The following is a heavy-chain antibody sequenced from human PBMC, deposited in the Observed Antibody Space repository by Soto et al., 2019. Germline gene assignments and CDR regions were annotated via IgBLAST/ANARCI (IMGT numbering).Heavy chain of an antibody. CDR3: ARGAGDCSGGSCDGMDV. J-gene: IGHJ6*02. CDR1: GFTFSSYA. CDR2: ISYDGSNK. V-gene: IGHV3-30-3*01. D-gene: IGHD2-15*01. Sequence: QVQLVESGGGVVQPGRSLRLSCAASGFTFSSYAMHWVRQAPGKGLEWVAVISYDGSNKYYADSVKGRFTISRDNSKNTLYLQMNSLRAEDTAVYYCARGAGDCSGGSCDGMDVWGQGTTVTVSS.